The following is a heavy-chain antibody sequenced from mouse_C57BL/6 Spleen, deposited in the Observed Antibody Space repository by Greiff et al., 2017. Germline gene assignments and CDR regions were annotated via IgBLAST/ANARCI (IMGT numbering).Heavy chain of an antibody. CDR3: ASSQWLLRERY. CDR2: IDPSDSYT. V-gene: IGHV1-50*01. D-gene: IGHD2-3*01. J-gene: IGHJ2*01. CDR1: GYTFTSYW. Sequence: QVQLQQPGAELVKPGASVKLSCKASGYTFTSYWMQWVKQRPGQGLEWIGEIDPSDSYTNYNQKFKGKATLTVDTSSSPAYLQLSSLTSEDSAVYYCASSQWLLRERYWGQSTTLTVAS.